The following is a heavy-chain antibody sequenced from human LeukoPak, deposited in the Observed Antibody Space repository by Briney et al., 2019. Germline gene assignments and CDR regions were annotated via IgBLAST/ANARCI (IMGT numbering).Heavy chain of an antibody. CDR1: GFIFSNYA. J-gene: IGHJ4*02. Sequence: GGSLRLSCTGFIFSNYAVSWVRQAPGKGLEWVSAVSGDGVRTFYADSVKGRFTISRDNSVSTVSLQMNSLRAEDTAVYYCAKEQDNQLLLSHFDYWGQGILVTVSS. CDR3: AKEQDNQLLLSHFDY. D-gene: IGHD2-2*01. CDR2: VSGDGVRT. V-gene: IGHV3-23*01.